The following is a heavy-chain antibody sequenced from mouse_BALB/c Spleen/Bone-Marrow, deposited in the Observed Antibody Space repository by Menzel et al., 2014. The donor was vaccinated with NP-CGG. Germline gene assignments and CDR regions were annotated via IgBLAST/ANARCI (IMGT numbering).Heavy chain of an antibody. Sequence: QVQLQQSGPSLVQPSQSLSITCTVSGFSLTTYGVHWVRQSPGKGLEWLGVIWRGGSTDYNAAFMSRLSITKDDSKSQVFFKMNSLQADDTAIYYCARYLGGTMDYWGQGTSVTVSS. V-gene: IGHV2-5-1*01. CDR3: ARYLGGTMDY. D-gene: IGHD2-12*01. J-gene: IGHJ4*01. CDR2: IWRGGST. CDR1: GFSLTTYG.